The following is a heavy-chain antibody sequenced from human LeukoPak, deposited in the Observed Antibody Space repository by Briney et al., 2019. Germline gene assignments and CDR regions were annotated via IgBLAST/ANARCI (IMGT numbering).Heavy chain of an antibody. D-gene: IGHD4-17*01. CDR2: IYTSGST. CDR3: ARDLSMTTVSPGFDY. J-gene: IGHJ4*02. Sequence: PSETLSLTCTVSGGSISSGSYYWSWIRQPAGKGLEWIGRIYTSGSTNYNPSLKSRVTMSVDTSKNQFSLKLSSVTAADTAVYYCARDLSMTTVSPGFDYWGQGTLVTVSS. V-gene: IGHV4-61*02. CDR1: GGSISSGSYY.